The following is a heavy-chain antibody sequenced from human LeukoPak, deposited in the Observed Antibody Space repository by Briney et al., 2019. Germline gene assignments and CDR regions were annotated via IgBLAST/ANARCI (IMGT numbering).Heavy chain of an antibody. V-gene: IGHV3-66*01. Sequence: GGSLRLSCAASGFTVSSTYMTWARQAPGKGLEWVSVIYSGGDTYYADSVKGRFTISRDNSKNTLYLQMNSLRAEDTAVYYCARGGYSSSSGSYYYHYGLDVWGQGTTVTVSS. CDR1: GFTVSSTY. J-gene: IGHJ6*02. CDR2: IYSGGDT. CDR3: ARGGYSSSSGSYYYHYGLDV. D-gene: IGHD6-6*01.